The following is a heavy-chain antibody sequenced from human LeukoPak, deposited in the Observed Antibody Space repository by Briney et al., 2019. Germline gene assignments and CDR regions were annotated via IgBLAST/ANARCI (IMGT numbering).Heavy chain of an antibody. D-gene: IGHD4/OR15-4a*01. V-gene: IGHV4-4*07. CDR3: SRGGANDL. CDR2: IFTSGSS. J-gene: IGHJ5*02. CDR1: GGSITSDY. Sequence: PSETLSLTCTVPGGSITSDYWSWIRQPAGKGLEWIGRIFTSGSSTYNPSLKSRVTMSLDTSKNEFYLELSSVTAADTAIYFCSRGGANDLWGQGTLVTVSS.